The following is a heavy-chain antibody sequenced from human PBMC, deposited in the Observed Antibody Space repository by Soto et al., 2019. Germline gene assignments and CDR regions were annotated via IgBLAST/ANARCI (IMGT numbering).Heavy chain of an antibody. Sequence: QVQLVQSGAEVKKPGSSVKVSCKASGGTFSSYAISWVRQAPGQGLEWMGGIIPIFGTANYAQKFQGRVTITADESTSTAYMELSSLRSEDTAVYYCARAGCSGGSRYMVGNNWFDPWGQGTLVTVSS. V-gene: IGHV1-69*12. CDR2: IIPIFGTA. J-gene: IGHJ5*02. D-gene: IGHD2-15*01. CDR3: ARAGCSGGSRYMVGNNWFDP. CDR1: GGTFSSYA.